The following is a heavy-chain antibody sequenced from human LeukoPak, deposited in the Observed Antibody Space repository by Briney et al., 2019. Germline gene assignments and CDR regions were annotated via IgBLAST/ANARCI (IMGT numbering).Heavy chain of an antibody. V-gene: IGHV3-30*02. D-gene: IGHD2-21*02. Sequence: GGSLRLSCEASGFDFFSHGMHWVRQAAGKGLEWVGFMRYDRSETHYADSVKGRFTISRANTQSTVFLRMNSLISDDTAVYFCARSLSSDWIPNLKEYYYMDVWGKGTAVTVSS. J-gene: IGHJ6*03. CDR3: ARSLSSDWIPNLKEYYYMDV. CDR1: GFDFFSHG. CDR2: MRYDRSET.